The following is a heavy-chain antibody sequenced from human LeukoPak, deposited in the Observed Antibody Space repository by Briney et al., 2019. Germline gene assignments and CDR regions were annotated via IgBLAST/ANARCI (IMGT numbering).Heavy chain of an antibody. V-gene: IGHV3-64*02. J-gene: IGHJ4*02. CDR1: GFTFSSYA. Sequence: GGSLRLSCAASGFTFSSYAIHWVRQAPGKGLEYVSVINRDGRITYYADSVKGRFTMSRDNSKNTVYLQMGSLRSEDMAVYYCTRDGGSFCDFDYWGQGALVTVSS. CDR3: TRDGGSFCDFDY. D-gene: IGHD1-26*01. CDR2: INRDGRIT.